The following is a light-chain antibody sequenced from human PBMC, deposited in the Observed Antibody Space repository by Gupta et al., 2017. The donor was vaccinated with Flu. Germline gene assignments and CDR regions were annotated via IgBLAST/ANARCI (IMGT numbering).Light chain of an antibody. CDR2: WAS. CDR1: QSLLYSSNNNNC. CDR3: QQYNRTPLT. V-gene: IGKV4-1*01. J-gene: IGKJ4*01. Sequence: DIVMTQSPDSLAVSLGARAPINCKSSQSLLYSSNNNNCLAWYQQKPGQPPKLLIYWASTRESGVPDRFSGSGSGTEFTLTISSLQTEDVAVYYCQQYNRTPLTFGGGTKVEIK.